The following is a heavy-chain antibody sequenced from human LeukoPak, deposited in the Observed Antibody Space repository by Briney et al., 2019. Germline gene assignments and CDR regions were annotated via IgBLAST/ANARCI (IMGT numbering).Heavy chain of an antibody. J-gene: IGHJ6*03. Sequence: GGSLRLPCAASGFTFSTYNMNWVRQAPGKGLEWVSSISFSRSYIYYADSVRGRFTISRDNAENSLYLQMNSLRAEDTAVYYCARDGDRAEYCMDVWGKGTTVTVSS. CDR2: ISFSRSYI. CDR3: ARDGDRAEYCMDV. CDR1: GFTFSTYN. V-gene: IGHV3-21*06.